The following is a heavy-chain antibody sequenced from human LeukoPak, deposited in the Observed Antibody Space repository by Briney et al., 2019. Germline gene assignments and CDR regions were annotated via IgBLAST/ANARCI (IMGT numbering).Heavy chain of an antibody. J-gene: IGHJ6*03. CDR3: TTSSYSSGLHYYYYYMDV. D-gene: IGHD6-19*01. V-gene: IGHV3-15*01. Sequence: PGGSLRLSCAASEFTFSNAWMNWVRQGPGKGLEWVGRIKSKTDGGTTDYAAPVKGRFTISRDDSEHTLSLQMNSLKTEDTAVYYCTTSSYSSGLHYYYYYMDVWGKGTTVAVSS. CDR2: IKSKTDGGTT. CDR1: EFTFSNAW.